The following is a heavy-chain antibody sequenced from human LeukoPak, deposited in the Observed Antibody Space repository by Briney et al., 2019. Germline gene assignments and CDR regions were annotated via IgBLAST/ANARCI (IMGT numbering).Heavy chain of an antibody. CDR2: IYYSGST. D-gene: IGHD2-15*01. Sequence: SETLSLTCTVSGGSISSGGYYWSWIRQHPGKGLEWIVYIYYSGSTYYNPSLKSRVTISVDTSKNQFSLKLSSVTAADTAVYYCARGYSSYYNWFDPWGQGTLVTVSS. J-gene: IGHJ5*02. CDR1: GGSISSGGYY. CDR3: ARGYSSYYNWFDP. V-gene: IGHV4-31*03.